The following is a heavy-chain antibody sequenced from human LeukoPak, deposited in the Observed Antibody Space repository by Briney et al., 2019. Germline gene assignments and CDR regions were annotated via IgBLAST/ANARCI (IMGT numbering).Heavy chain of an antibody. CDR3: ARGTEYGWLDP. CDR2: ISSSSVYI. Sequence: GGSLRLSCAASRFTFSSYSMNWVRQAPGKGLEWVSSISSSSVYIYYADSVKGRFTISRDNARNSLYLQMNSLRVEVTAVYYCARGTEYGWLDPWGQGTLVTVSS. D-gene: IGHD2/OR15-2a*01. CDR1: RFTFSSYS. V-gene: IGHV3-21*01. J-gene: IGHJ5*02.